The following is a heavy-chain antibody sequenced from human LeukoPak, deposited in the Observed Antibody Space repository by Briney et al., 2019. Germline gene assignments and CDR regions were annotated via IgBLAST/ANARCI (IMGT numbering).Heavy chain of an antibody. D-gene: IGHD3-10*01. CDR2: IYYSGST. CDR3: ARGGAQGVWFEKQLDY. Sequence: SETLSLTCTVSGAPISSYYWSWIRQPPGKGLEWIGYIYYSGSTNYNPSLKSRVTISVDTSKNQFSLKLSSVTAADTAVYYCARGGAQGVWFEKQLDYWGQGTLVTVSS. J-gene: IGHJ4*02. V-gene: IGHV4-59*01. CDR1: GAPISSYY.